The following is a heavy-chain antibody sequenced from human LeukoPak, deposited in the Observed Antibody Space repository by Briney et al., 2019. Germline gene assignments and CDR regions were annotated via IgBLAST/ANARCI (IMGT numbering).Heavy chain of an antibody. CDR3: ARLSYEGEGC. J-gene: IGHJ4*02. CDR2: YSGFNDDT. D-gene: IGHD3-16*01. V-gene: IGHV1-18*01. Sequence: ASLKVSSKASAYTFTTYRITWVRHAPGEGLQWMGWYSGFNDDTNYAQKFQGRVIMTTDKSTSKAYLELRSRTPDDTAVYYCARLSYEGEGCWGQGTLVIVSS. CDR1: AYTFTTYR.